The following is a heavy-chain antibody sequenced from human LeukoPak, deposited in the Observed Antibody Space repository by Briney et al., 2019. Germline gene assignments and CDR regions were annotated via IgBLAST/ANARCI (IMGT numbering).Heavy chain of an antibody. D-gene: IGHD2-2*02. V-gene: IGHV1-69*04. CDR2: IIPILGIA. CDR3: ARDSDRWAGYCSSTSCYTRGLFDY. Sequence: SVKVSCKASGGTFSSYAISWVRQAPGQGLEWMGRIIPILGIANYAQKFQGRVTVTADKSTSTAYMELSSLRSEDTAVYYCARDSDRWAGYCSSTSCYTRGLFDYWGQGTLVTVSS. J-gene: IGHJ4*02. CDR1: GGTFSSYA.